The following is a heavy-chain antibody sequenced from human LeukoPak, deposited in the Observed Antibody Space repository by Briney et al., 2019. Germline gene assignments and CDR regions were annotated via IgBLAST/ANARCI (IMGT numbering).Heavy chain of an antibody. V-gene: IGHV3-30*18. J-gene: IGHJ4*02. CDR1: GFTFSSYG. CDR2: ISYDGSNK. D-gene: IGHD6-19*01. CDR3: AKATRSEWLVDY. Sequence: GRSLRLSCAASGFTFSSYGIHWVRQAPGKGLEWVAVISYDGSNKYPADSVKGRFTISRDNSKNTLYLQMNSLRVEDTAVYYCAKATRSEWLVDYWGQGTLVTVSS.